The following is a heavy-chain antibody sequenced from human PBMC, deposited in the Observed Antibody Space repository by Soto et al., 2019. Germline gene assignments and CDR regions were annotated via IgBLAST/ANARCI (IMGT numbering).Heavy chain of an antibody. CDR2: VSHDGRDT. Sequence: VQLVESGGGVVQPGRSLRLSCAASGFTFSDYAMHWVRQAPGKGLEWVAVVSHDGRDTHYADSVKGRFTLSRDSSKNTFSLEMTSLRAEDTAVYYCAKGGRQWLVTSDFNYWGQGALVTVSS. CDR3: AKGGRQWLVTSDFNY. CDR1: GFTFSDYA. D-gene: IGHD6-19*01. V-gene: IGHV3-30*18. J-gene: IGHJ4*02.